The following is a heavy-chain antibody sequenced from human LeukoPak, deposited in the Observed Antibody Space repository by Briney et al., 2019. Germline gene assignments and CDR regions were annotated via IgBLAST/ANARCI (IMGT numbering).Heavy chain of an antibody. D-gene: IGHD1-20*01. CDR1: GFTFSSYW. CDR2: IKQDGSEK. Sequence: AGGSLRLSCAASGFTFSSYWMSWVRQAPGKGLEWVANIKQDGSEKYYVDPVKGRFTISRDNAKSSLYLQMNSLRAEDTAVYYCARDLNWSDFDYWGQGTLVTVSS. J-gene: IGHJ4*02. CDR3: ARDLNWSDFDY. V-gene: IGHV3-7*01.